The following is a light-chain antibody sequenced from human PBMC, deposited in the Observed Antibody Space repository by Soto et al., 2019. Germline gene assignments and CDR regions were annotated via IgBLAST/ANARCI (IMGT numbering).Light chain of an antibody. J-gene: IGKJ1*01. V-gene: IGKV3-20*01. CDR3: HQFASTPRT. CDR2: GAS. Sequence: EIVLTQSPGTLSLSPGESVTLSCRASQSVDRNYLAWYQQRPGQAPRLLIYGASSRATGIPPRFSGSGSGAEFVLTISGLEAEDFAVYYCHQFASTPRTFGQGTKVESK. CDR1: QSVDRNY.